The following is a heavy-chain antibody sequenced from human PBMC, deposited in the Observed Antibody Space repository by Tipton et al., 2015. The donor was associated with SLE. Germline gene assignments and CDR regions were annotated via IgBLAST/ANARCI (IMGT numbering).Heavy chain of an antibody. V-gene: IGHV3-30*02. D-gene: IGHD3-22*01. J-gene: IGHJ3*02. CDR3: AKGWYYYDSSGYLQDAFDI. Sequence: QLVQSGGGVVQPGGSLRLSCAASGFTFSSYGMHWVSQALGKGLEWVAFIRYDGSNKYYANSVKGRFTISRDNSKNTLYLQMNSLRAEDTAVYYCAKGWYYYDSSGYLQDAFDIWGQGTMVTVSS. CDR1: GFTFSSYG. CDR2: IRYDGSNK.